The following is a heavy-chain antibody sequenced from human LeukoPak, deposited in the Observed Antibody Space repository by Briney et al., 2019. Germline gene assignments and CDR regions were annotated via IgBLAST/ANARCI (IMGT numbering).Heavy chain of an antibody. D-gene: IGHD6-19*01. J-gene: IGHJ4*02. CDR2: ISWNSGSI. V-gene: IGHV3-9*01. CDR3: AKGPIAVAGYFDY. Sequence: PGRSLRLSCAAPGFTFDDYAMHWVRRAPGKGLEWVSGISWNSGSIGYADSVKGRFTISRDNAKNSLYLQMNSLRAEDTALYYCAKGPIAVAGYFDYWGQGTLVTVSS. CDR1: GFTFDDYA.